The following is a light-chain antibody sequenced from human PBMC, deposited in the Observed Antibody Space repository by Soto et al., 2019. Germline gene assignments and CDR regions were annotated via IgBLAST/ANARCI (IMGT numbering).Light chain of an antibody. CDR3: MQGLQAPLT. V-gene: IGKV1-33*01. CDR2: DAS. J-gene: IGKJ1*01. CDR1: QDISNY. Sequence: DIQMTQSPSSLSASVGDRVTITCQASQDISNYLNWYQQKPGKAPKLLIYDASNLETGVPSRFSGSGSGTDFTLKISRVEAEDVGVYYCMQGLQAPLTFGQGTKVEIK.